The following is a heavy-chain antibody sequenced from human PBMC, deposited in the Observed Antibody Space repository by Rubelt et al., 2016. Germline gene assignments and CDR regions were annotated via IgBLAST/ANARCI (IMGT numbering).Heavy chain of an antibody. J-gene: IGHJ3*01. CDR2: IKHSGST. CDR1: GGSFSGYY. V-gene: IGHV4-34*01. D-gene: IGHD1-26*01. Sequence: QVQLQQWGAGLLKASETLSRTCAVYGGSFSGYYWSWIRQPPGKGLEGIGEIKHSGSTNYNPSLKSRVTISVDPSRNPFSLKLSSVPAADAAVYCCARAGVTTADAFGLWGQGTLVTVSS. CDR3: ARAGVTTADAFGL.